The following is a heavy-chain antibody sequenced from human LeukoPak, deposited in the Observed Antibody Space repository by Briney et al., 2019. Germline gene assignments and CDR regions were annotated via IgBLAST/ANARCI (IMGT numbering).Heavy chain of an antibody. CDR1: GYPFSSYG. Sequence: ASVTVSCKTSGYPFSSYGISWVRQAPGQGLEWMGWISAYSGNTNYAQKLQGRVTMTTDTSTSTAYMELRSLRSDDTAVYDCARVHAYSSAWDYWGQGTLVTVSP. J-gene: IGHJ4*02. CDR3: ARVHAYSSAWDY. CDR2: ISAYSGNT. D-gene: IGHD6-19*01. V-gene: IGHV1-18*01.